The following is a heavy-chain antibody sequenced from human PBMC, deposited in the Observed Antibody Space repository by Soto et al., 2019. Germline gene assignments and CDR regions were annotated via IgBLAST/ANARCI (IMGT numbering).Heavy chain of an antibody. V-gene: IGHV1-69*01. J-gene: IGHJ6*02. Sequence: QVQLVQSGAEVKKPGSSVKVSCKASVGTFSSYAISWVRQAPGQGLEWMGGIIPIFGTANYAQKFQGRVTITADESTSTAYMELSSLRSGDTVVYYCARGPPTFYYSYGMDVWGQGTTVTVSS. CDR2: IIPIFGTA. CDR1: VGTFSSYA. CDR3: ARGPPTFYYSYGMDV.